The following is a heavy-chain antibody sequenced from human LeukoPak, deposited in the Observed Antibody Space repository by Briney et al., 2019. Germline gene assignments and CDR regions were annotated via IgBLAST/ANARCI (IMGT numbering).Heavy chain of an antibody. CDR3: ARGQLATAMGRDYFDY. CDR1: DGFIGTYY. D-gene: IGHD5-18*01. V-gene: IGHV4-4*07. J-gene: IGHJ4*02. CDR2: IYTSGST. Sequence: SETLSLTCTVSDGFIGTYYWSWIRQPAGKGLEWIGRIYTSGSTNYNPSLKSRVSMAVDTSKNQFSLKLTSVTAADTAVYYCARGQLATAMGRDYFDYWGQGTVVTVSS.